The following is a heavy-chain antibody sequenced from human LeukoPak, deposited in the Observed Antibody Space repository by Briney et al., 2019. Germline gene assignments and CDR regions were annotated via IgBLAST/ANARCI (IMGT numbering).Heavy chain of an antibody. CDR3: ARRGWSGGYDY. D-gene: IGHD3-3*01. J-gene: IGHJ4*02. CDR2: TNSDGSST. CDR1: GFTFSTYW. V-gene: IGHV3-74*01. Sequence: GGSLRLSCAASGFTFSTYWMHWVRQAPGKGLVWVSRTNSDGSSTNYADSVKGRFTMSRDNAKNTLYLQMNSLRAEDTAVYYCARRGWSGGYDYWGQGTLVTVSS.